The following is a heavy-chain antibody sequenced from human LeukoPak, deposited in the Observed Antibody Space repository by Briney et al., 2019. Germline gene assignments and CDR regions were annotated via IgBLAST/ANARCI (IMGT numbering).Heavy chain of an antibody. J-gene: IGHJ4*02. CDR3: ARGTVVTPQRPFDY. CDR1: GGTFSSYA. CDR2: IIPIFGIA. V-gene: IGHV1-69*04. Sequence: ASVKVSCKASGGTFSSYAISWVRQAPGQGLEWMGRIIPIFGIANYAQKFQGRVTITADKSTSTAYMELSSLRSEDTAVYYCARGTVVTPQRPFDYWGQGTLVTVSS. D-gene: IGHD4-23*01.